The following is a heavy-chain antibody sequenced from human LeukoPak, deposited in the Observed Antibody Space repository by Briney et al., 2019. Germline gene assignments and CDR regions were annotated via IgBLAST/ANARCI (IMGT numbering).Heavy chain of an antibody. V-gene: IGHV3-23*01. J-gene: IGHJ4*02. CDR1: GFTFSSYG. CDR2: ISTIGGTT. D-gene: IGHD3-22*01. CDR3: AKLDYYDSSGAY. Sequence: SGGSLRLSCAASGFTFSSYGMSWVRQAPGKGLEWVSLISTIGGTTYYADSVKGRFTISRDNSKNTLYLQMNSLRAEDTALYYCAKLDYYDSSGAYWGQGTLVTVSS.